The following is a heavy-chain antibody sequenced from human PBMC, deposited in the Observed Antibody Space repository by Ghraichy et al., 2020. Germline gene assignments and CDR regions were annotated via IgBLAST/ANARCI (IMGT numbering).Heavy chain of an antibody. J-gene: IGHJ5*02. CDR2: IYYRGSS. D-gene: IGHD3-10*01. Sequence: ESLNISCTVSGGSISSSSYYWGWIRLPPGKGPEWIGSIYYRGSSYYNPSLKSRVTLSVETSNNQFSLNLSSVTAADTAMYNCARGRYGSGSYYGGFDPWGQGNLVTVSS. CDR1: GGSISSSSYY. V-gene: IGHV4-39*07. CDR3: ARGRYGSGSYYGGFDP.